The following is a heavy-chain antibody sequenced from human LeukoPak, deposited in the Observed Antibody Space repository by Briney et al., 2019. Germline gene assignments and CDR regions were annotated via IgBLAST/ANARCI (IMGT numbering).Heavy chain of an antibody. D-gene: IGHD3-3*02. Sequence: GGSLRLSRAASGFTVSSTYMSWFLHAPGEGLEWVSVSYSGGSTSYADSVKGRFTISRDNSKNTLYLQMNSLRAEDTAVYYCASLWHSCRQRAAYGMDVWGQGTTVTVSS. CDR2: SYSGGST. CDR1: GFTVSSTY. CDR3: ASLWHSCRQRAAYGMDV. J-gene: IGHJ6*02. V-gene: IGHV3-53*01.